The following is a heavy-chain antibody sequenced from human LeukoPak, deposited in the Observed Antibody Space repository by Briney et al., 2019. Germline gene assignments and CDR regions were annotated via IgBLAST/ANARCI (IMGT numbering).Heavy chain of an antibody. CDR1: GFTFRSYW. CDR2: INSDGSNT. V-gene: IGHV3-74*01. CDR3: AKGLRGYYYFDY. D-gene: IGHD5-18*01. J-gene: IGHJ4*02. Sequence: GGSLRLSCAASGFTFRSYWMHWVRQAPGKGLVWVSRINSDGSNTNYADSVKGRFTISRDNAKNTLYLQMNSLRAEDTAVYYCAKGLRGYYYFDYWGQGTLVTVSS.